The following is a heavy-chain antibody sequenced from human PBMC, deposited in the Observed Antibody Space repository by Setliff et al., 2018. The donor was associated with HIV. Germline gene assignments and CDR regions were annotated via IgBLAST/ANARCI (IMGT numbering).Heavy chain of an antibody. J-gene: IGHJ4*02. D-gene: IGHD3-16*02. Sequence: ASVKVSCKASGYIFTCYGITWVRQAPGQGLEWMGWISAYNGNTNYAQKLQGRVTMTTDTSTSTAYMELRSLRSDDTAVYYCARAYYDSVWGSHRYRFYYFDYWGQGSLVTVSS. CDR1: GYIFTCYG. V-gene: IGHV1-18*01. CDR3: ARAYYDSVWGSHRYRFYYFDY. CDR2: ISAYNGNT.